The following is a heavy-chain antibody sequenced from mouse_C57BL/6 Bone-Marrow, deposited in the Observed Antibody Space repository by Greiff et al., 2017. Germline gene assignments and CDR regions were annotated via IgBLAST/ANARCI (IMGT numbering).Heavy chain of an antibody. J-gene: IGHJ4*01. Sequence: QVQLQQPGAELVKPGASVKVSCKASGYTFTSYWMHWVKQRPGQGLEWIGRIHPSDSDTNYNQKFKGKATLTVDKYSSTAHMQPRSLTSEDSAVYYCAIPYYDGSHYCAMDYWGEGTSVDVSS. CDR1: GYTFTSYW. CDR3: AIPYYDGSHYCAMDY. V-gene: IGHV1-74*01. CDR2: IHPSDSDT. D-gene: IGHD1-1*01.